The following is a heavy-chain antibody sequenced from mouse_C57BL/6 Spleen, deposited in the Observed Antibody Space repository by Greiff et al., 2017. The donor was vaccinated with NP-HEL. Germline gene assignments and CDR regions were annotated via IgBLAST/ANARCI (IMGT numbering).Heavy chain of an antibody. D-gene: IGHD1-1*01. CDR2: IYPGDGDT. Sequence: SGPELVKPGASVKISCKASGYAFSSSWMNWVKQRPGKGLEWIGRIYPGDGDTNYNGKFKGKATLTADKSSSTAYMQLSSLTSEDSAVYFCARWGDYYEGFAYWGQGTLVTVSA. CDR1: GYAFSSSW. CDR3: ARWGDYYEGFAY. V-gene: IGHV1-82*01. J-gene: IGHJ3*01.